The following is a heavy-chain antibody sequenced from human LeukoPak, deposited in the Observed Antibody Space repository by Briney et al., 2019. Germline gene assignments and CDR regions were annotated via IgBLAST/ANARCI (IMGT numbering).Heavy chain of an antibody. J-gene: IGHJ4*02. CDR1: GGSISSGSYY. D-gene: IGHD5-12*01. CDR2: IYTSGST. CDR3: ARARLLPIE. V-gene: IGHV4-61*02. Sequence: PSQTLSLTCTVSGGSISSGSYYWSWIRQPAGKGLEWIGRIYTSGSTNYNPSLKSRVTISVDTSKNQFSLKLSSVTAADTAVYYCARARLLPIEWGQGTLVTVSS.